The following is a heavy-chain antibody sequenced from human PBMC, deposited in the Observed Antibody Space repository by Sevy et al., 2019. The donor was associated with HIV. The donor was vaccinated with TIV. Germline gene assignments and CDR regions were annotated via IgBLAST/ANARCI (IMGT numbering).Heavy chain of an antibody. CDR2: ISSSSSYI. Sequence: GGSLRLSCAASGFTFSSYSMNWVRQAPGKGLEWVSSISSSSSYIYYADSVKGRFTISRDNAKNSLYLKMNSLRAEDTAVYYCARDLNDDFWSGYYFDYWGQGTLVTVSS. J-gene: IGHJ4*02. V-gene: IGHV3-21*01. CDR1: GFTFSSYS. D-gene: IGHD3-3*01. CDR3: ARDLNDDFWSGYYFDY.